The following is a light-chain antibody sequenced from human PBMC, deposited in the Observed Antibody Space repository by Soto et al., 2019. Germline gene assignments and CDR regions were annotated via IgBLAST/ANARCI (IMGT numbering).Light chain of an antibody. CDR3: SSHSSSTDHVL. CDR2: GVS. J-gene: IGLJ2*01. V-gene: IGLV2-14*01. CDR1: SSDVGGYNY. Sequence: QSALTQPASVSGSPGQSITISCTGTSSDVGGYNYVSWYQQHPGKAPKLMIYGVSYRPSGVSNRFSGSKSGNTASLTISGLQAEDEADFYCSSHSSSTDHVLFGGGTKLTVL.